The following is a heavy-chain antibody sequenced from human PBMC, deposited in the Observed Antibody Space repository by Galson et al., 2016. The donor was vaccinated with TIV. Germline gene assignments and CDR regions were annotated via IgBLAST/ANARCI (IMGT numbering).Heavy chain of an antibody. D-gene: IGHD5-12*01. J-gene: IGHJ4*01. Sequence: SVKVSCKASGYTFENYAIQWVRQAPGQRLEWMAWVNVGTGDTRYSQKFQGAVTVTRDTSASTAYMELSGLTSEDPAVYYCARSDAISGYYYHFDYWGHGTLVTVSS. CDR2: VNVGTGDT. CDR1: GYTFENYA. CDR3: ARSDAISGYYYHFDY. V-gene: IGHV1-3*01.